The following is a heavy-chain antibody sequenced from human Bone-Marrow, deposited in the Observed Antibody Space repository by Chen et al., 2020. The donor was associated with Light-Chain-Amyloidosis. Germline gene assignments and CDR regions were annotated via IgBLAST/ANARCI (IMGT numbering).Heavy chain of an antibody. D-gene: IGHD1-26*01. CDR3: ARELRGSGSYYGYYYGMDV. V-gene: IGHV1-69*01. CDR1: GGTFSSYA. CDR2: IIPIFGTA. Sequence: QVQLVQSGAEVKKPGSSVKVSCKASGGTFSSYAISWVRQAPGQGLEWMGGIIPIFGTANYAQKFQGRVTITADESTSTAYMELSSLRSEGTAVYYCARELRGSGSYYGYYYGMDVWGQGTTVTVSS. J-gene: IGHJ6*02.